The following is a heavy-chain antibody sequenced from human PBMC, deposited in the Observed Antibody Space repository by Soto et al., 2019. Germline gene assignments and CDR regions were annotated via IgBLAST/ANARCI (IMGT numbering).Heavy chain of an antibody. CDR3: ATTSSGYYFYGMDL. D-gene: IGHD6-6*01. CDR2: ISDDGNYK. J-gene: IGHJ6*02. V-gene: IGHV3-30-3*01. Sequence: QVQLVESGGGVVQPGRSLRLSCAASGFTFSSYAMHWVRQAPGKGLEWVAIISDDGNYKYSADSVKGRFTISRDNSKNTLYLKMNSLRAEDTAVYYCATTSSGYYFYGMDLWGQGTTVTVSS. CDR1: GFTFSSYA.